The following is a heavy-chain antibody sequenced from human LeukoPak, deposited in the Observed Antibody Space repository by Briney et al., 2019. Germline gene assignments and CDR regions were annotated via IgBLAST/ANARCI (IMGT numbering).Heavy chain of an antibody. CDR3: TKDKGGHGSGSYIWAGMDV. CDR2: ISWNSGNI. Sequence: GRSLRLSCAASGFSFEDYAMHWVRQAPGKGLEWVSGISWNSGNIGYADSVKGRFTISRDNAKNPLYLQMNSLRAEDTALYYCTKDKGGHGSGSYIWAGMDVWGQGTTVTVSS. CDR1: GFSFEDYA. J-gene: IGHJ6*02. V-gene: IGHV3-9*01. D-gene: IGHD3-10*01.